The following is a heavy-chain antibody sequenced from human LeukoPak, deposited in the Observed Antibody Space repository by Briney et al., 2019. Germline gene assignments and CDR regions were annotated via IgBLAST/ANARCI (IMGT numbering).Heavy chain of an antibody. CDR2: IYPGESDT. CDR1: GYRFTSYW. D-gene: IGHD6-13*01. CDR3: ARRIAAAAYYFDY. Sequence: HGEPRNISCQGSGYRFTSYWIGWVRRLPGKGRKWMGIIYPGESDTRYSPSCQGQVTISADKSISTAYRQSSSLKPTDTAMTYCARRIAAAAYYFDYWGQGTLVT. V-gene: IGHV5-51*01. J-gene: IGHJ4*02.